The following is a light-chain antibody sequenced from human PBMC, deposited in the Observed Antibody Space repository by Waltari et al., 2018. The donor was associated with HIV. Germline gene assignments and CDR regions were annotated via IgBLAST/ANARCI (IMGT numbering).Light chain of an antibody. CDR2: GTS. V-gene: IGKV3-15*01. J-gene: IGKJ1*01. Sequence: ETVMTQSPAALSESPGERTTISCGASQSISTNLARYQQKPGQAPRLLLNGTSTRATGIPARFSGSGSGTEFTLTISSLQSEDSAIYYCQQYNNWPQTFGQGTKVEIK. CDR3: QQYNNWPQT. CDR1: QSISTN.